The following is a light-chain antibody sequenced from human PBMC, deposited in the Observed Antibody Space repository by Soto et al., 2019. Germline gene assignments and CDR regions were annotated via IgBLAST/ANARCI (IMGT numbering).Light chain of an antibody. V-gene: IGKV3-20*01. CDR2: GAS. J-gene: IGKJ1*01. Sequence: EIVLTQSPDTLPLSPGERATLFCRASQSVTSNYLVWYQKKPGQAPRLLIYGASNRATGIPDRFSGSGSGTDFTLTISRLQPEDFAVYYCQQYDASRTFGQGTKVEIK. CDR3: QQYDASRT. CDR1: QSVTSNY.